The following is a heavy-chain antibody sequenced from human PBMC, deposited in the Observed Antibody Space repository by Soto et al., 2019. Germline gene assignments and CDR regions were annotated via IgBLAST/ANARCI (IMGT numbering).Heavy chain of an antibody. CDR1: GGSISSYY. J-gene: IGHJ4*02. D-gene: IGHD3-22*01. CDR3: ARQGDYYDSSAVDY. CDR2: IYYSGST. V-gene: IGHV4-59*08. Sequence: SETLSLTCTVSGGSISSYYWTWIRQPPGKGLEWIGYIYYSGSTNYNPSLKSRVTISVDTSKNQFSLKLSSVTAADTAVYYCARQGDYYDSSAVDYWGQGTLVTVSS.